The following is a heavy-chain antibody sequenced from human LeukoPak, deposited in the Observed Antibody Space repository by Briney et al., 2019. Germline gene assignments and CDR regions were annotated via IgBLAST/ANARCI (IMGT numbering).Heavy chain of an antibody. V-gene: IGHV1-8*01. D-gene: IGHD2-2*01. CDR3: ARGSRGYCSSTSCNSYYMDV. Sequence: ASVKVSCKASGYTFTSYDINWVRQATGQGLEWMGWMNPNSGNTGYAQKFQGRVTMTRNTSISTAYMELSSLRSEDTAVYYCARGSRGYCSSTSCNSYYMDVWGKGTTVTVSS. CDR1: GYTFTSYD. J-gene: IGHJ6*03. CDR2: MNPNSGNT.